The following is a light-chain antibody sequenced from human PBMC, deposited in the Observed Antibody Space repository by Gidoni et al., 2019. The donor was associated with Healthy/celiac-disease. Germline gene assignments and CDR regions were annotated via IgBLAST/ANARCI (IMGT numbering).Light chain of an antibody. CDR2: KAS. CDR1: QSISSW. CDR3: QQYNSYSWT. J-gene: IGKJ1*01. Sequence: DIQMTQSPSTLSASVGDRVTITCRASQSISSWFAWYQQKPGKAPKLLIYKASSLEIGVPSRFSGSGSGTEFTLTIRSLQPDDFATYYCQQYNSYSWTFGQGTKVEIK. V-gene: IGKV1-5*03.